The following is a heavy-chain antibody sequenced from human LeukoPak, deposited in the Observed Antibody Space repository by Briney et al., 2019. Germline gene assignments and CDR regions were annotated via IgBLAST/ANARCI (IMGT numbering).Heavy chain of an antibody. CDR2: IYTSGST. V-gene: IGHV4-4*07. Sequence: SETLSLTCTVSGGSISSYYWSWVRQPAGKGLEWIGRIYTSGSTNYNPSLKSRVTMSVDTSKNQFSLKLSSVTAADTAVYYCARDLRASTMIVDRSAFDIWGQGTMVTVSS. D-gene: IGHD3-22*01. CDR1: GGSISSYY. J-gene: IGHJ3*02. CDR3: ARDLRASTMIVDRSAFDI.